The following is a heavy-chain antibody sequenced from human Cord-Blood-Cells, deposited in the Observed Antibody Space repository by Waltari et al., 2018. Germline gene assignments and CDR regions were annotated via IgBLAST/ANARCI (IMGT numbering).Heavy chain of an antibody. CDR3: ACNPYSSSWYFAFDI. V-gene: IGHV1-2*02. CDR1: GYPFTGYY. J-gene: IGHJ3*02. Sequence: QVQLVPSGAEVKKPGASVKVSCKASGYPFTGYYMHWVRPAPGQGLEWMGWINPNSGGTNYAQKFQGRVTMTRDTSISTAYMELSRLRSDDTAVYYCACNPYSSSWYFAFDIWGQGTMVTVSS. D-gene: IGHD6-13*01. CDR2: INPNSGGT.